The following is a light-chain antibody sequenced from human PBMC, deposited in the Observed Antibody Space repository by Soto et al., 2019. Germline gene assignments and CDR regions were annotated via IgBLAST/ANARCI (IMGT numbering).Light chain of an antibody. CDR1: QSVSRN. J-gene: IGKJ4*01. Sequence: EIVMTKSPATLSVSLGERATLSCRASQSVSRNLAWYQQKPGQAPMLLIYGASTRAPGIPARFSGCGSGTEFTLNISSLQSDDFAMYYCPLYNNRPRCTFGGGTKLDIK. CDR3: PLYNNRPRCT. V-gene: IGKV3-15*01. CDR2: GAS.